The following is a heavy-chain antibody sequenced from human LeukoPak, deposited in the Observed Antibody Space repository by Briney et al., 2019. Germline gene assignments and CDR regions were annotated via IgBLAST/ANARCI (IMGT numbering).Heavy chain of an antibody. J-gene: IGHJ4*02. Sequence: GPLRLSCAPPGFTFHDYAVHWVRQAPGKGLEWVAVISGDGDSTYYADSVKGRFTISRDNSKNSLFLQMNSLRTEDTALYYCAKEYYDSLTGYFPLDYWGQGTLVTVSS. D-gene: IGHD3-9*01. CDR1: GFTFHDYA. CDR2: ISGDGDST. V-gene: IGHV3-43*02. CDR3: AKEYYDSLTGYFPLDY.